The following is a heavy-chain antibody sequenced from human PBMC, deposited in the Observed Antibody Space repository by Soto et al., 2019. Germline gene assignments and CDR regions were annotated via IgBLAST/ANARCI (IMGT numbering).Heavy chain of an antibody. D-gene: IGHD3-16*01. J-gene: IGHJ6*02. Sequence: SVKVSCKASGGNFTNSAISWVLQAPGPGHDTMGWIIPIFGTANYAQQFQGSVMITALQSTSTAYLALSSLRSEDTAVYYCARAAIGAGYYYGMDVWGQGTTVTVSS. V-gene: IGHV1-69*13. CDR2: IIPIFGTA. CDR1: GGNFTNSA. CDR3: ARAAIGAGYYYGMDV.